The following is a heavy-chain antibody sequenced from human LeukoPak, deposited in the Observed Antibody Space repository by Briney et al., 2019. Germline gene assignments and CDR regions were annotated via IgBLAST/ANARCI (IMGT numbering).Heavy chain of an antibody. V-gene: IGHV3-66*01. CDR1: GFTVSSNY. CDR3: ARDSGWLQPHFDY. Sequence: TGGSLRLSCAASGFTVSSNYMSWVRQAPGKGLEWVSVIYSGGSTYYADSVKGRFTISRDNAKNSLYLQMNSLRDEDTAVYYCARDSGWLQPHFDYWGQGTLVTVSS. CDR2: IYSGGST. J-gene: IGHJ4*02. D-gene: IGHD5-24*01.